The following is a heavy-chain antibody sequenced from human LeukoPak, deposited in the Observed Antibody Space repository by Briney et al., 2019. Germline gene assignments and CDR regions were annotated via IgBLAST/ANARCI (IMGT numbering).Heavy chain of an antibody. CDR1: GYTFIGYY. D-gene: IGHD4/OR15-4a*01. Sequence: GASVKVSCKASGYTFIGYYMHWVRQAPGQGLEWMGWINPNSGDTNYAQKFQGRVTMTRDTSISTAYMDLSRLRSDDTAVYYCASPGGHDYIDYWGQGTLVTVSS. V-gene: IGHV1-2*02. CDR3: ASPGGHDYIDY. J-gene: IGHJ4*02. CDR2: INPNSGDT.